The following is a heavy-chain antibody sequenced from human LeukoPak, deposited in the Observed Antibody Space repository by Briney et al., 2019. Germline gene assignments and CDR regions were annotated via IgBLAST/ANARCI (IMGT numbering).Heavy chain of an antibody. V-gene: IGHV3-23*01. D-gene: IGHD3-22*01. CDR2: ISGSGGST. CDR1: GFTFSSYA. CDR3: AKNHYYDSSGSYFDY. J-gene: IGHJ4*02. Sequence: PGGSLRLSCAASGFTFSSYAMSWVRQAPGKGLEWVSAISGSGGSTYYADSVKGRFTISRDNSKNTLYLQMNSLRAEDTAVYYCAKNHYYDSSGSYFDYWGQGTLVTVSS.